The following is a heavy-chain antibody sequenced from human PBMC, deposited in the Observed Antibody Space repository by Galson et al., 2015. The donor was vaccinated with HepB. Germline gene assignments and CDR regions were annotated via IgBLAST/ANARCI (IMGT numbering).Heavy chain of an antibody. V-gene: IGHV3-21*01. CDR2: INSDSTYI. CDR1: GFTFNDYN. Sequence: SLRLSCAASGFTFNDYNMIWVRQAPGKGLEWVSSINSDSTYIYYADSVRGRFTISRDNAKNSLYLQMNSLRVEHTAIYYCARDPPLGAPFDYWGQGTLVTVSA. CDR3: ARDPPLGAPFDY. D-gene: IGHD7-27*01. J-gene: IGHJ4*02.